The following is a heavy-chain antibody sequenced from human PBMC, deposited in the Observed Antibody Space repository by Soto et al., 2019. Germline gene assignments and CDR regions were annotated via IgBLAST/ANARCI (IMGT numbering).Heavy chain of an antibody. J-gene: IGHJ5*02. CDR1: GGSFSGYY. CDR2: INHSGST. V-gene: IGHV4-34*01. D-gene: IGHD6-6*01. CDR3: ARGPSSSSGGWFDP. Sequence: QVQLQQWGAGLLKPSETLSLTCAVYGGSFSGYYWSWIRQPPGKGLEWIGEINHSGSTNYNPSLKSRVTISVDTSKNQFSLKLSSVTAADTAVYYCARGPSSSSGGWFDPWGQGTLVTVSS.